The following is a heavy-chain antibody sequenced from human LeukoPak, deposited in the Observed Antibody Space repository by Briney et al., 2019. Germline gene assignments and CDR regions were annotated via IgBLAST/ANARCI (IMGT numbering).Heavy chain of an antibody. J-gene: IGHJ6*02. CDR2: IKQDGSEK. CDR3: AREGYDYVWQTTEQDGMDV. Sequence: GGSLRLSCAASGFTFSSYWMSWVRQTPGKGLEWVANIKQDGSEKYYVDSVKGRFTISRDNAKNSLYLQMNSVRAEDTAVYYCAREGYDYVWQTTEQDGMDVWGQGTTVTVSS. CDR1: GFTFSSYW. V-gene: IGHV3-7*01. D-gene: IGHD3-16*01.